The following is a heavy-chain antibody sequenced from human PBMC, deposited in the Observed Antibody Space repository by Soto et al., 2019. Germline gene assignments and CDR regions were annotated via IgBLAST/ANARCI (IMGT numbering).Heavy chain of an antibody. V-gene: IGHV3-74*01. D-gene: IGHD6-19*01. J-gene: IGHJ3*02. CDR2: IDSHGSYT. CDR1: GFTFSSYW. CDR3: ARVLKSSGWDNDVFDI. Sequence: GGSLRLSCAASGFTFSSYWMHWVRQTPEKGLVWVSHIDSHGSYTTYADSVKGRFTISRDNAKNTLYLQMNSLRAEDTAVYYCARVLKSSGWDNDVFDIWGQGTMVTVSS.